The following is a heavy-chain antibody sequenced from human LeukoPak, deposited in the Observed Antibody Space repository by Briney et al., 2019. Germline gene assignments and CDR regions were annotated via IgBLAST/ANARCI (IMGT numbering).Heavy chain of an antibody. J-gene: IGHJ4*02. CDR2: IYYSGST. CDR1: GGSISSSSYY. V-gene: IGHV4-39*01. D-gene: IGHD6-13*01. Sequence: SETLSLACTVSGGSISSSSYYWGWIRQPPGKGLEWIGSIYYSGSTYYNPSLKSRVTVSVDTSKNQLSLKLTSVTAADTAVYYCARHGGAAGGHWGQGTLVTVSS. CDR3: ARHGGAAGGH.